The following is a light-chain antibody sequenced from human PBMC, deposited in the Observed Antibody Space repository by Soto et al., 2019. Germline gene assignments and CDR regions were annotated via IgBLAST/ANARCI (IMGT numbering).Light chain of an antibody. Sequence: EIVLTQSPATLSLSPGERATLSCRASQSVSSLLAWYQQKSGQPPRLLISDASNRSTGVPARFSGRGSGTDFTLIISSLESEDFAVYYCQQRSNWPLSFGGGTKVEI. CDR2: DAS. J-gene: IGKJ4*01. CDR1: QSVSSL. V-gene: IGKV3-11*01. CDR3: QQRSNWPLS.